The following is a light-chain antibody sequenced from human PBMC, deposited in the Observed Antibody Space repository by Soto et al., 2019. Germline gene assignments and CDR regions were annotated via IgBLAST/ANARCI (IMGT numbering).Light chain of an antibody. CDR1: QGMSTY. CDR2: SAS. J-gene: IGKJ4*01. Sequence: DIQLTQSPSFLSASVGDTVTITCRASQGMSTYLAWYQQKPGKVPKLLIRSASTLQSGVPPRFSGRGSGTEFTLTISTRQPPDSGIYYCQQLNGYQLAFGGETNVEIK. CDR3: QQLNGYQLA. V-gene: IGKV1-9*01.